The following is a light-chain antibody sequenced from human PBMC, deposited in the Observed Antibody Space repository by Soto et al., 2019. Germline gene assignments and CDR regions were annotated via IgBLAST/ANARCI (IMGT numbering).Light chain of an antibody. V-gene: IGKV1-27*01. CDR2: ASS. CDR1: QGISNF. CDR3: KKYSSVIT. Sequence: DIQMTQSPSSLSASVGDRVTITCRASQGISNFLAGYQQKPGKVPKLLISASSTLQSGVTSRFSGSGSGTDFTVTITSLQPEDVAIYYCKKYSSVITFVQGTRREIK. J-gene: IGKJ5*01.